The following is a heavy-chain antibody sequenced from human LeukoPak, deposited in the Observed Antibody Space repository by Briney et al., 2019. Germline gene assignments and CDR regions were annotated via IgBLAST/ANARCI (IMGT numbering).Heavy chain of an antibody. D-gene: IGHD3-3*01. CDR1: GYTFTSYD. CDR2: MNPNSGST. Sequence: GASVKVSCKASGYTFTSYDINWARQATGQGLEWMGWMNPNSGSTGYAQKFQGRVTMTRNTSISTAYMELSSPRSEDTAVYYCARGHGVRFLEWPRGYYYGMDVWGQGATVTVSS. V-gene: IGHV1-8*01. CDR3: ARGHGVRFLEWPRGYYYGMDV. J-gene: IGHJ6*02.